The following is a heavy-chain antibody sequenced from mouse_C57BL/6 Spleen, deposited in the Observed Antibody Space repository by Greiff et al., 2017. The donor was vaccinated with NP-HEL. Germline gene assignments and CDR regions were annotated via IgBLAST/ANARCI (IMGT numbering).Heavy chain of an antibody. CDR1: GYAFSSYW. D-gene: IGHD2-5*01. V-gene: IGHV1-80*01. CDR3: SRGRYRNYVRYFDV. Sequence: QVQLQQSGAELVKPGASVKLSCKASGYAFSSYWMNWVKQRPGKGLEWIGQIYPGDGDTNYNGKFKGKATLTADKSSSTAYMQLSSLTSEDSAVYVCSRGRYRNYVRYFDVWGKGTPVTVSA. CDR2: IYPGDGDT. J-gene: IGHJ1*03.